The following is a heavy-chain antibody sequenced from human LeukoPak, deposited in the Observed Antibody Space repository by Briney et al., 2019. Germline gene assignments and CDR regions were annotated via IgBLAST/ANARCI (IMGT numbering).Heavy chain of an antibody. J-gene: IGHJ4*02. CDR3: ARGGSGSTPHFDY. D-gene: IGHD1-26*01. CDR2: IYTSGST. Sequence: SSETLSLTCTVSVGSISSYYWSWIRQPGGKGLEWIGRIYTSGSTNYNPSLKSRVTMSVDTSKNQFSLKLSCVTAADTAVYYCARGGSGSTPHFDYWGQGTLVTVSS. V-gene: IGHV4-4*07. CDR1: VGSISSYY.